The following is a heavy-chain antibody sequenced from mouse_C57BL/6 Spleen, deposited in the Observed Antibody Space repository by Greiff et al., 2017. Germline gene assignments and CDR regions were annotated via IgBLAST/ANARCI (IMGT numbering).Heavy chain of an antibody. V-gene: IGHV1-53*01. D-gene: IGHD2-4*01. CDR3: ARSNYDYPMYY. CDR2: INPSNGGT. CDR1: GYTFTSYW. J-gene: IGHJ4*01. Sequence: QVQLQQPGTELVKPGASVKLSCKASGYTFTSYWMHWVKQRPGQGLEWIGNINPSNGGTNYNEKFKSKATLTVDKSSSSAYMQRSSLTSEDSAVYYCARSNYDYPMYYWGQGTSVTVSS.